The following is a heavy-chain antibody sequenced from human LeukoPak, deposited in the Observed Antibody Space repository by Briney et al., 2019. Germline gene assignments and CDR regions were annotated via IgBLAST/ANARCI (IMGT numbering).Heavy chain of an antibody. J-gene: IGHJ6*03. Sequence: GGSLRLSCAASGFTFSSYEMNWVRQAPGKGLEWVSYISSSGSTIYYADSVKGRFTISRDNAKNSLYLQMNSLRAEDTAVYYCARAGGYTTWKGAYYYYYYMDVWGKGTTVTVSS. D-gene: IGHD5-12*01. CDR2: ISSSGSTI. V-gene: IGHV3-48*03. CDR1: GFTFSSYE. CDR3: ARAGGYTTWKGAYYYYYYMDV.